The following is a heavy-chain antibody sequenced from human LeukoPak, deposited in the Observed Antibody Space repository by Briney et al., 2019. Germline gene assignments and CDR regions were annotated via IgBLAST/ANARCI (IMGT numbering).Heavy chain of an antibody. CDR3: ARASLLVRFDP. D-gene: IGHD2-21*01. V-gene: IGHV4-34*01. CDR2: INHSGST. Sequence: SETLSLTCAVYGGSFSGYYWSWIRQPPGKGLEWIGEINHSGSTNYNPSLKSRVTISVDTSKNQFSLKLSSVTAADTAVYYCARASLLVRFDPWGQGTLVTVSS. J-gene: IGHJ5*02. CDR1: GGSFSGYY.